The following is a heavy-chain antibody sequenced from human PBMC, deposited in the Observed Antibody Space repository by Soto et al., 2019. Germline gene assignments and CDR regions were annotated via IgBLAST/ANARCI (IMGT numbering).Heavy chain of an antibody. Sequence: QVQLVQSGAEVKKPGSSVKVSCKASGGTFSSYAISWVRQAPGQGLEWTGGIIPIFGTANYGQKFQGRVTITADESTSTAYRELSSLRSEDTAVYYCARGGPSVVVVAAIDEYFQHWGQGTLVTVSS. J-gene: IGHJ1*01. CDR1: GGTFSSYA. CDR2: IIPIFGTA. CDR3: ARGGPSVVVVAAIDEYFQH. V-gene: IGHV1-69*01. D-gene: IGHD2-15*01.